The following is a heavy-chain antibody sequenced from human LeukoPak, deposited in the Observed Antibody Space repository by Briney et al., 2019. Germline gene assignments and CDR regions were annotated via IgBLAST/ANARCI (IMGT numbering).Heavy chain of an antibody. CDR2: IKQDGSEK. D-gene: IGHD3-10*01. V-gene: IGHV3-7*03. J-gene: IGHJ6*04. CDR1: GFTFSSYW. Sequence: GGSLRLSCAASGFTFSSYWMSWVRQAPGKGLEWVANIKQDGSEKYYVDSVKGRFTISRDNAKNSLYLQMNSLRAEDTAVYYCARLKYYYGSWSYSFSYGMDVWGKGTTVTVSS. CDR3: ARLKYYYGSWSYSFSYGMDV.